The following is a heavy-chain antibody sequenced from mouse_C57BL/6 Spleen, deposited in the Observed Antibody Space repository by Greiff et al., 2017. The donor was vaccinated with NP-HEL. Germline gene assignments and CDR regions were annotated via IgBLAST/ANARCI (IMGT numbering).Heavy chain of an antibody. V-gene: IGHV7-3*01. Sequence: EVQLVESGGGLVQPGGSLSLSCAASGFTFTDYYMSWVRQPPGKALEWLGFIRNKANGYTTEYSASVKGRFTISRDNSQSILYLQMNALRAEDSATYYCARSPLYYGSPKPYFDYWGQGTTLTVSS. CDR3: ARSPLYYGSPKPYFDY. CDR1: GFTFTDYY. J-gene: IGHJ2*01. D-gene: IGHD1-1*01. CDR2: IRNKANGYTT.